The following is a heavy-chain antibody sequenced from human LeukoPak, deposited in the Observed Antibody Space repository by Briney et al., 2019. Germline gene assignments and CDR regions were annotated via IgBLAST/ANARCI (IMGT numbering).Heavy chain of an antibody. CDR2: IYYSGST. V-gene: IGHV4-59*01. Sequence: SETLSLTCTVSGGSISIYYWSWIRQPPGKGLEWIGYIYYSGSTNYNPSLKSRVTISVDTSKNQFSLKLSSVTAADTAVYYCARMPRYSYGTLDYWGQGTLVTVSS. CDR3: ARMPRYSYGTLDY. CDR1: GGSISIYY. D-gene: IGHD5-18*01. J-gene: IGHJ4*02.